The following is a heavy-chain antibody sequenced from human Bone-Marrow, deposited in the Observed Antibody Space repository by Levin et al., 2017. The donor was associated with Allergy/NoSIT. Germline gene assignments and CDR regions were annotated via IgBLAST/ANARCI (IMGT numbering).Heavy chain of an antibody. D-gene: IGHD3-10*01. Sequence: HPGGSLRLSCAASGFTFSSYEMNWVRQAPGKGLEWVSYISSSGSTIYYADSVKGRFTISRDNAKNSLYLQMNSLRAEDTAVYYCARDYYYYGSGSYFDYWGQGTLVTVSS. V-gene: IGHV3-48*03. CDR1: GFTFSSYE. J-gene: IGHJ4*02. CDR3: ARDYYYYGSGSYFDY. CDR2: ISSSGSTI.